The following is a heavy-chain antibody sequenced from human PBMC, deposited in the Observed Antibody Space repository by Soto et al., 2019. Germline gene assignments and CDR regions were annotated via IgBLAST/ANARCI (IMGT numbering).Heavy chain of an antibody. CDR2: FIPIFGTA. D-gene: IGHD6-13*01. J-gene: IGHJ4*02. Sequence: QVQLVQSGAEVKKPGSSVKVSCKASGGSFSSYGISWVRQAPGQGLEWMGGFIPIFGTANYAQKCQGRVTIIADESTSTAYMELSILRAEDTAVYYCARAIGSSSWYFDYWGQGTLVTVSS. V-gene: IGHV1-69*12. CDR3: ARAIGSSSWYFDY. CDR1: GGSFSSYG.